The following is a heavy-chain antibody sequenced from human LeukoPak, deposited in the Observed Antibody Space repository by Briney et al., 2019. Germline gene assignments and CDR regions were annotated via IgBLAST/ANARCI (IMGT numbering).Heavy chain of an antibody. D-gene: IGHD6-19*01. CDR1: GFNFKNFV. CDR3: AKGWGRGWYHFDY. CDR2: ISGGGDTS. J-gene: IGHJ4*02. Sequence: GGSLRFSCAASGFNFKNFVMSWVRQAPGKGLEWASGISGGGDTSYYAASVKGRFTISRDKSKNTLYLQMHSLRAEDTAVYYCAKGWGRGWYHFDYWGQGALVTVSS. V-gene: IGHV3-23*01.